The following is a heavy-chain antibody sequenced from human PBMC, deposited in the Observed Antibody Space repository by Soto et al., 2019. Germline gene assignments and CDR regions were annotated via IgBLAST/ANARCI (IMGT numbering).Heavy chain of an antibody. CDR1: GGSFSGYY. V-gene: IGHV4-34*01. Sequence: SETLSLTCAVYGGSFSGYYWSWIRQPPGKGLEWIGEINHSGSTNYNPSLKSRVTISVDTSKNQFSLKLSSVAAADTALYYCARGPRYDFWRGYLTACIDYWGQGTGVTVS. CDR2: INHSGST. J-gene: IGHJ4*02. D-gene: IGHD3-3*01. CDR3: ARGPRYDFWRGYLTACIDY.